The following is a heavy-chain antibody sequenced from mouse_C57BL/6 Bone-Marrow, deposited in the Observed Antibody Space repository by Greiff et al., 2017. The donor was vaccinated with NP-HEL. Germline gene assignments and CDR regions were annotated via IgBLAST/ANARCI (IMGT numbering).Heavy chain of an antibody. CDR2: ISSGSSTI. D-gene: IGHD2-3*01. V-gene: IGHV5-17*01. CDR1: GFTFSDYG. J-gene: IGHJ4*01. Sequence: EVQRVESGGGLVKPGGSLKLSCAASGFTFSDYGMHWVRQAPEKGLAWVAYISSGSSTIYYAATVKGRFTISRDNAKNTLFLQMTSLRSEDTAMYYCARAYDGYCPYAMDYWGQGTSVTVSS. CDR3: ARAYDGYCPYAMDY.